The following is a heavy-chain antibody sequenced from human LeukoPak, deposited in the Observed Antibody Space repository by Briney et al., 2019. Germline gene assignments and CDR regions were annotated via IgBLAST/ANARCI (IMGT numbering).Heavy chain of an antibody. V-gene: IGHV3-48*01. J-gene: IGHJ4*02. D-gene: IGHD1-26*01. CDR1: GFTFSSYS. CDR3: ANPGELRGVDY. CDR2: ISSSSSTI. Sequence: GGSLRLSCAASGFTFSSYSMNWVRQAPGKGLEWVSYISSSSSTIYYADSVKGRFTISRDNSKNTLYLQMNSLRAEDTAVYYCANPGELRGVDYWGQGTLVTVSS.